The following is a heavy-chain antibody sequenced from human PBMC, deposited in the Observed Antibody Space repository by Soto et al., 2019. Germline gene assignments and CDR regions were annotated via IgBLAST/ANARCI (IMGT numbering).Heavy chain of an antibody. Sequence: HVQLQESGPGLVKPSETLSLICTVSGDSISSYYWSWIRQPPGKGLEWLGFIYYTGSTTYNPSLKSRVTISVDTSKHQLSLKLSSVTAADTAVYYCARRAGAGPGRIDFWGQGTLVTVSS. CDR2: IYYTGST. CDR3: ARRAGAGPGRIDF. CDR1: GDSISSYY. V-gene: IGHV4-59*08. D-gene: IGHD6-19*01. J-gene: IGHJ4*02.